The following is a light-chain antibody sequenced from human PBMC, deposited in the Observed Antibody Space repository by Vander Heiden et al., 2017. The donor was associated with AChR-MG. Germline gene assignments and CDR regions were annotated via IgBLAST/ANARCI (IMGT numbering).Light chain of an antibody. J-gene: IGLJ3*02. Sequence: SYELTQPPSVSVSPGQTARINCSGDALPKQYAYWYQQKPGQAPVLVIYKDSERPSGIPERFSGSSSGTTATLTISGVQAEDEADYYCQSADSSGGWVFGGGTKLTVL. V-gene: IGLV3-25*03. CDR2: KDS. CDR3: QSADSSGGWV. CDR1: ALPKQY.